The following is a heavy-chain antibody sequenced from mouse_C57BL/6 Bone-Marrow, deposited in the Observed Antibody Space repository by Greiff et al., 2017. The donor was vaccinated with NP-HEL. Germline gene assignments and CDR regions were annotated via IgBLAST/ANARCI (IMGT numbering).Heavy chain of an antibody. CDR3: VRYSYSHYYAMDY. Sequence: EVQVVESGGGLVQPKGSLKLSCAASGFSFNTYAMNWVRQAPGKGLEWVARIRSKSNNYATYYADSVKDRFTISRDDSESMLYLQMNNLKTEDTAMYYCVRYSYSHYYAMDYWGQGTSVTVSS. CDR1: GFSFNTYA. CDR2: IRSKSNNYAT. V-gene: IGHV10-1*01. D-gene: IGHD2-10*01. J-gene: IGHJ4*01.